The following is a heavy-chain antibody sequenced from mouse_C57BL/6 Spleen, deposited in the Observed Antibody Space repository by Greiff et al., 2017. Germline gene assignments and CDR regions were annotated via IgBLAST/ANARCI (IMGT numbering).Heavy chain of an antibody. CDR3: ARESDSAWFAY. D-gene: IGHD1-3*01. Sequence: EVQLQQSGPGLVKPSQSLSLTCSVTGYSITSGYYWNWIRQFPGNKLEWMGYISYDGSNNYNPSLKNRISITRDTSKNQFFLKLNSVTTEDTATYYCARESDSAWFAYWGQGTLVTVSA. J-gene: IGHJ3*01. V-gene: IGHV3-6*01. CDR1: GYSITSGYY. CDR2: ISYDGSN.